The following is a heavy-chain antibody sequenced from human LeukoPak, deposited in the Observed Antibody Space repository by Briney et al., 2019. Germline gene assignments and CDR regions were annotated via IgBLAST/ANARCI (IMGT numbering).Heavy chain of an antibody. CDR1: GFTFISYA. CDR2: ISGGGDIT. V-gene: IGHV3-23*01. J-gene: IGHJ4*02. CDR3: VREDTPATANY. D-gene: IGHD2-21*02. Sequence: PGGSLRLSCAASGFTFISYAMSWVRQTTGKGLEWVSAISGGGDITYYADSVTGRFTISRDNSKDTLFLQMHSLRPGDTAVYYCVREDTPATANYWGQGTLVTISS.